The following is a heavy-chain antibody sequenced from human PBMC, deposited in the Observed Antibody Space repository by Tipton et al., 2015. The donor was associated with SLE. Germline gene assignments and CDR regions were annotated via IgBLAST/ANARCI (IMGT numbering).Heavy chain of an antibody. CDR3: ARGEPGYSYGLDWGYHYYYMDV. D-gene: IGHD5-18*01. V-gene: IGHV3-74*01. CDR2: IISDGSGA. J-gene: IGHJ6*03. CDR1: GFTFSNYW. Sequence: SGFTFSNYWMHWVRQAPGKGLVWVSRIISDGSGANYADSVKGRFTISRDNAKNSLYLQMSNLRAEDTAVYYCARGEPGYSYGLDWGYHYYYMDVWGKGTTVTISS.